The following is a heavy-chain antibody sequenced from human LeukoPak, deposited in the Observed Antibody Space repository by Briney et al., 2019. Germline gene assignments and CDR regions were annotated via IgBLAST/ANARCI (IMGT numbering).Heavy chain of an antibody. CDR3: AKGGYYYYYYGMDV. J-gene: IGHJ6*02. CDR2: IRYYGSNK. V-gene: IGHV3-30*02. Sequence: GGSLRLSCAASGFTFSSYGMHWVPQAPGKGLECVAFIRYYGSNKYYADSVKGRFTIYRDNSKNALSLQINSLRAEDTSVYFCAKGGYYYYYYGMDVWGQGTTVTVSS. CDR1: GFTFSSYG. D-gene: IGHD1-26*01.